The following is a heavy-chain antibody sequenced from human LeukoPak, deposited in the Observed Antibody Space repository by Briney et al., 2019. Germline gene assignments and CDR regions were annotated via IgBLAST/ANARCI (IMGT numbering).Heavy chain of an antibody. CDR3: AKDHCTNGVCYTLAPYYGMDV. CDR2: ISGSGGST. D-gene: IGHD2-8*01. V-gene: IGHV3-23*01. CDR1: GFTFSSYA. Sequence: GRSLRLSCAASGFTFSSYAMSWVRQAPGKGLEWVSAISGSGGSTYYADSVKGRFTISRDNSKNTLYLQMNSLRAEDTAVYYCAKDHCTNGVCYTLAPYYGMDVWGQGTTVTVSS. J-gene: IGHJ6*02.